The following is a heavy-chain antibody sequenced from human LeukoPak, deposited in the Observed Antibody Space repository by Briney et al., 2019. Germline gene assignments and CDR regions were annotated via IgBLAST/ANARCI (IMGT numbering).Heavy chain of an antibody. Sequence: GASRQISGQGAGSIFTSYWIGGGRQLRGKGVEGMGIIYPGDSETRNSPSFQGQVTISADKSISTAYLQWTSLKASDTAMYYCARRYYDFWSGYYIDYWGQGTLVTVSS. V-gene: IGHV5-51*01. D-gene: IGHD3-3*01. CDR1: GSIFTSYW. CDR3: ARRYYDFWSGYYIDY. CDR2: IYPGDSET. J-gene: IGHJ4*02.